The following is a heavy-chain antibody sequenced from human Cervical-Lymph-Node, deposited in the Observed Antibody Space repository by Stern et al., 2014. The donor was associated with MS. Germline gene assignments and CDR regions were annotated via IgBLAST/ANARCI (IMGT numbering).Heavy chain of an antibody. V-gene: IGHV7-4-1*02. CDR1: GYTFTSYA. J-gene: IGHJ3*02. CDR3: ARNKVVADAFAFDI. D-gene: IGHD3-22*01. Sequence: VHLVESGSELKKPGASVKVSCKASGYTFTSYAMNWVRQAPGQGLEWMGWINTNTGNPTYAQGFTGRVVFSLDTSVSTAYLQISSLKAEDTAVYYCARNKVVADAFAFDIWGQGTMVTVSS. CDR2: INTNTGNP.